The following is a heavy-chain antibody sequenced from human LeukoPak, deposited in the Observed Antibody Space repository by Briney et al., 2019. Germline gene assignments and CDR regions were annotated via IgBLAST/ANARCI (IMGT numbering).Heavy chain of an antibody. J-gene: IGHJ4*02. CDR1: GFTFSDYY. CDR3: ARGAYYDSSGYYYNY. V-gene: IGHV3-11*06. Sequence: GGSLRLSCAASGFTFSDYYMSWIRQAPGKGLEWVSYISSSSSYTNYADSVKGRFTISRDNAKNSLYLQMNSLRAEDTAVYYCARGAYYDSSGYYYNYWGQGTLVTVSS. CDR2: ISSSSSYT. D-gene: IGHD3-22*01.